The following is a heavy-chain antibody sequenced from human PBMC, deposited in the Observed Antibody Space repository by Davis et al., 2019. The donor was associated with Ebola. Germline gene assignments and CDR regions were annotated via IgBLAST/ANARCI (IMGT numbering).Heavy chain of an antibody. J-gene: IGHJ5*02. V-gene: IGHV1-18*01. CDR2: ISAYNGNT. CDR3: ARDREEELLWFRELLFGGNWFDP. D-gene: IGHD3-10*01. CDR1: LYNFISYG. Sequence: SVNVSCLASLYNFISYGISWLRQPSGQGLEWMGWISAYNGNTNYVQKLQGRVTITTETSTSTAYMELRSLRSDDTAVYYCARDREEELLWFRELLFGGNWFDPWGQGTLVTVSS.